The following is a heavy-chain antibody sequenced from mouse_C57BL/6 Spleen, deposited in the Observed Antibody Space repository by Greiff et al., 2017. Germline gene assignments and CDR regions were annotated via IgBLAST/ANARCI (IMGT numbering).Heavy chain of an antibody. V-gene: IGHV6-3*01. J-gene: IGHJ3*01. D-gene: IGHD1-1*01. Sequence: EVKLQESGGGLVQPGGSMKLSCVASGFTFSNYWMNWVRQSPEKGLEWVAQIRLKSDNYATHYAESVKGRFTISRDDSKSSVYLQMNNLRAEDTGIYYCTADYYGSGGFAYWGQGTLVTVSA. CDR1: GFTFSNYW. CDR3: TADYYGSGGFAY. CDR2: IRLKSDNYAT.